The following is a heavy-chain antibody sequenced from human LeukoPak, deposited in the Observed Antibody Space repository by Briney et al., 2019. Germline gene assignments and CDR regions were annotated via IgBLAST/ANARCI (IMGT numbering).Heavy chain of an antibody. V-gene: IGHV3-23*01. CDR3: AKDDCTNGVCYPDY. Sequence: SGGSLRLSCAASGFTFSSYAMSWVRQAPGKGLEWVSAISGSGGSTYYADSVKGRFTISRDNSKNTLYLQMNSLRAEDTAVYYCAKDDCTNGVCYPDYWGQGTLVTVSS. CDR1: GFTFSSYA. D-gene: IGHD2-8*01. J-gene: IGHJ4*02. CDR2: ISGSGGST.